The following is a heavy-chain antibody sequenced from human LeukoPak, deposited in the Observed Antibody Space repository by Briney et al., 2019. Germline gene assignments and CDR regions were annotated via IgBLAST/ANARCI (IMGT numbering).Heavy chain of an antibody. CDR3: ARIRGPGSYFDY. J-gene: IGHJ4*02. CDR2: IYYSGST. CDR1: GGSISSSSYY. D-gene: IGHD3-10*01. Sequence: SETLSLTCTVSGGSISSSSYYWGWIRQPPGKGLEWIGSIYYSGSTYYNPPLKSRVTISVDTSKNQFSLKLSSVTAADTAVYYCARIRGPGSYFDYWGQGTLVTVSS. V-gene: IGHV4-39*01.